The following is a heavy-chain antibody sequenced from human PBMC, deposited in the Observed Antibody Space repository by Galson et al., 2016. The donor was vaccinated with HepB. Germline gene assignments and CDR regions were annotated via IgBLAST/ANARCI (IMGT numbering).Heavy chain of an antibody. V-gene: IGHV3-23*01. CDR2: VRGNGGTI. Sequence: SLRLSCAASGFTFTDHAMSWVRLVPGKGLEWVAVVRGNGGTIYYSDSVKGRFTISRDNSKNTLYLQMNSLRAEDTATYYCAKEMRWLKLGLDYWGKGTRLTVSS. D-gene: IGHD5-24*01. CDR3: AKEMRWLKLGLDY. J-gene: IGHJ4*02. CDR1: GFTFTDHA.